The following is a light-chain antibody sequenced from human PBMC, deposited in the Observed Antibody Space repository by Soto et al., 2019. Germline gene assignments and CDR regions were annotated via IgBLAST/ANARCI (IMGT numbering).Light chain of an antibody. CDR3: QQYVSSPWA. CDR1: QSVTNSF. J-gene: IGKJ1*01. V-gene: IGKV3-20*01. Sequence: EMGVAQSPGTLSLSPGERATLSCRASQSVTNSFLAWYQQKPGQAPRLLIYGASRRATGIPDRFTGSGSGTDFTLTISRLEPEDFAVYYCQQYVSSPWAFGQGTKVAI. CDR2: GAS.